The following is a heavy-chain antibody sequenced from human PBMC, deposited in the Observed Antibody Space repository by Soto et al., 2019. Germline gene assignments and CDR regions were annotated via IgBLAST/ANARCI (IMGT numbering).Heavy chain of an antibody. CDR2: ISRAGSNI. Sequence: EVQLLESGGGVVQPGGSLRLSCAASGFTFSNCAMKWVRQAPGKGLEWVSDISRAGSNIYYAASVKGRFTISRDNSKNTLYLQKNRLRAEDTAVYYCAKAIEGAWEPKDSWGQGTLVTVSS. CDR3: AKAIEGAWEPKDS. CDR1: GFTFSNCA. D-gene: IGHD1-26*01. J-gene: IGHJ4*02. V-gene: IGHV3-23*01.